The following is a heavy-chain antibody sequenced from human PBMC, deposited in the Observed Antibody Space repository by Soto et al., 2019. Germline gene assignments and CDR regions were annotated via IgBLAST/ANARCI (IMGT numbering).Heavy chain of an antibody. CDR2: IYWDDDK. CDR1: GFSLSTSGVG. J-gene: IGHJ5*02. CDR3: AHRRTFWSGPPEGLDP. Sequence: QITLKESGPTLVKPTQTLTLTCTFSGFSLSTSGVGVGWIRQPPGKALEWLALIYWDDDKRYSPSLKSRLTITKDTSKNQVVLTMTNMDPVDTAPYYCAHRRTFWSGPPEGLDPWGQGTLVTVSS. V-gene: IGHV2-5*02. D-gene: IGHD3-3*01.